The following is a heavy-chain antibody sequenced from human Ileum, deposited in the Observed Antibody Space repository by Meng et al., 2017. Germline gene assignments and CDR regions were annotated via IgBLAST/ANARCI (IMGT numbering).Heavy chain of an antibody. D-gene: IGHD2-21*01. CDR1: GGSISSGTW. J-gene: IGHJ4*02. Sequence: QVLLQGSGPGLVKPSGTLSLTCAVSGGSISSGTWWSWVRQPPGKGLQWIGEFHPGSGATYNPSLKARVTISVDTSMQQFSLQLTSVTAADTAVYYCAKNGAYCLESWGQGTLVTVSS. CDR2: FHPGSGA. CDR3: AKNGAYCLES. V-gene: IGHV4-4*02.